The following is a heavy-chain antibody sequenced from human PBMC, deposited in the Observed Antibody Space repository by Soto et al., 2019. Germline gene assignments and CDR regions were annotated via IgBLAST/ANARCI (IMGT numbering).Heavy chain of an antibody. CDR2: IYYSGST. CDR3: ARGRDTYYDILTRERGAFDI. CDR1: GGSIRSVGYY. J-gene: IGHJ3*02. Sequence: SETLSLTCTVSGGSIRSVGYYWPRIRQRPGKGLEWIGYIYYSGSTYYNPSLKSRVTISVDTSKNQFSLKLSSVTAADTAVYYCARGRDTYYDILTRERGAFDIWGQGTMVT. V-gene: IGHV4-30-4*01. D-gene: IGHD3-9*01.